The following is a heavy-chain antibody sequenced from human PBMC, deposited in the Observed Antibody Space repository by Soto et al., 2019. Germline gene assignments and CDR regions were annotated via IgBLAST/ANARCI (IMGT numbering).Heavy chain of an antibody. V-gene: IGHV1-18*01. Sequence: QVQLVQSGAEVKKPGASVKVSCKASGYTFTSYGISWVRQAPGQGLEWMGWISAYNGNTNYAQKLQGRVTMTTDTXTXTXXMELRSLRSDDTAVYYCARGHSSSWYGFGKSALDYWGQGTLVTVSS. CDR3: ARGHSSSWYGFGKSALDY. D-gene: IGHD6-13*01. CDR2: ISAYNGNT. J-gene: IGHJ4*02. CDR1: GYTFTSYG.